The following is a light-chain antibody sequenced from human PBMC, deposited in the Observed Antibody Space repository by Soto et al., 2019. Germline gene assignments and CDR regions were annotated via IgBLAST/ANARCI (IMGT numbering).Light chain of an antibody. CDR1: SSDVGGYNY. J-gene: IGLJ1*01. CDR3: SSYTSSSTPPYV. CDR2: DVS. Sequence: QSALTQPASVSGSPGQSITISCTGTSSDVGGYNYVSWYQQHPGKAPKLMIYDVSNRPSGVSNRFSGSKSGNTASLTISGLQAEDEADYYCSSYTSSSTPPYVFGTRTKLTVL. V-gene: IGLV2-14*01.